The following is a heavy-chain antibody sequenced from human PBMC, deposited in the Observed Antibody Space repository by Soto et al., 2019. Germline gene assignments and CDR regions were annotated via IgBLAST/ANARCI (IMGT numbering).Heavy chain of an antibody. CDR3: GTDGQGYDFWSGYYYYYGMDV. J-gene: IGHJ6*02. Sequence: GGSLRLSCAASGFTFSNAWMRWVRQAPGKGLEWVGRIKSKTDGGTADYAAPGKGRFTVSRDDSKNTLYLQMNSLTTEDTAVYYCGTDGQGYDFWSGYYYYYGMDVWGQGTTVTVSS. CDR2: IKSKTDGGTA. CDR1: GFTFSNAW. V-gene: IGHV3-15*01. D-gene: IGHD3-3*01.